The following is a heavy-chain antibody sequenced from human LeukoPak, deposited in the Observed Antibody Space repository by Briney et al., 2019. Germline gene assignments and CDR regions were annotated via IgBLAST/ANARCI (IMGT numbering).Heavy chain of an antibody. J-gene: IGHJ4*02. Sequence: ASVKVSCKASGYTFNDYDINWVRQATGQGLEWMGWMNPNSGNTGYAQKFQGRVTMTTDTSTSTAYMELRSLRSDDTAVYYCARDSITMVRGVIGYWGQGTLVTVSS. CDR1: GYTFNDYD. D-gene: IGHD3-10*01. CDR3: ARDSITMVRGVIGY. CDR2: MNPNSGNT. V-gene: IGHV1-8*02.